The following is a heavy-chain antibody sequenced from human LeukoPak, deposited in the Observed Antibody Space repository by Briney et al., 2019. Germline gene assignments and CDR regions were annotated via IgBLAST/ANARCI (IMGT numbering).Heavy chain of an antibody. D-gene: IGHD3-9*01. CDR3: AKWGDYDVLTGYYDSDY. CDR2: VSGRDTST. CDR1: GFTFSNYA. V-gene: IGHV3-23*01. Sequence: GGSLRLSCAASGFTFSNYAMSWVRQAPGKGLEWVSAVSGRDTSTYYTDSVKGRFTISGDNSKNTLYLQMNSLSAEDTAIYYRAKWGDYDVLTGYYDSDYWGQGTLVTVSS. J-gene: IGHJ4*02.